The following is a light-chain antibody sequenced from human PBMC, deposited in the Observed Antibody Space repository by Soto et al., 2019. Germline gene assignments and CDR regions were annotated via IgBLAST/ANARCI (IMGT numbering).Light chain of an antibody. CDR3: QQYNNWPPIFP. J-gene: IGKJ3*01. CDR2: GAS. Sequence: EIVMTQSPATLSVSPGERATLSCRASQSVSSNLAWYQQKPGQAPRLLIYGASIRATGIPARFSGSGSGTEFTLTIRSLQSEDFAVYYCQQYNNWPPIFPFGPGTKVDIK. CDR1: QSVSSN. V-gene: IGKV3D-15*01.